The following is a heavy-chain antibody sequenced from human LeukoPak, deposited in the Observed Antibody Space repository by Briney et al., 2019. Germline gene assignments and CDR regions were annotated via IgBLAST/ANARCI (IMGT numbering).Heavy chain of an antibody. CDR2: IFYSGSA. J-gene: IGHJ4*02. V-gene: IGHV4-38-2*02. D-gene: IGHD3-10*01. CDR1: GFIFSDFW. Sequence: AGGSLRLSCAASGFIFSDFWMHWVRQPPGKGLEWIGSIFYSGSAYYNPSLNSRVTTSVDTSKNHFSLKMSSVTAADTAVYYCAREQVGVTAYCFDYWGQGALVTVSS. CDR3: AREQVGVTAYCFDY.